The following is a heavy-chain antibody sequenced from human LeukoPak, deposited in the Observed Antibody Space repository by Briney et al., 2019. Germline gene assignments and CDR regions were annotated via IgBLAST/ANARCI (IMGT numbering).Heavy chain of an antibody. CDR2: INPNSGGT. CDR1: GYTFTGYY. J-gene: IGHJ4*02. V-gene: IGHV1-2*02. Sequence: ASVNVSCKASGYTFTGYYMHWVRQAPGQGLEGMGWINPNSGGTNYAQKFQGRVTITRDTSISTAHMELSRLRSDETAVYYCARFDYGAELGVDYWGQGTLVTVSS. CDR3: ARFDYGAELGVDY. D-gene: IGHD4-17*01.